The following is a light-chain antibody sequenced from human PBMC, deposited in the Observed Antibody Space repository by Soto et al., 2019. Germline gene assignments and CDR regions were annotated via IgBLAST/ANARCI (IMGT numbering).Light chain of an antibody. CDR3: QQYNNWPLT. CDR2: GAS. Sequence: EIVMTQSSATLSLSPWERATLSCRASQSVSSNLAWYQQKPGQAPRLLIYGASTRATGIPARLSGSGSGTEFTLTISSLQSEDFAVYYCQQYNNWPLTFGGGTKVDIK. V-gene: IGKV3-15*01. J-gene: IGKJ4*01. CDR1: QSVSSN.